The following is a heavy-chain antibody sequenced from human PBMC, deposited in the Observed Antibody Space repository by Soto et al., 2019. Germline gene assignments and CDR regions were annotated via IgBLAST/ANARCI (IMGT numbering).Heavy chain of an antibody. CDR2: ISAYNGNT. J-gene: IGHJ4*02. CDR1: SYSFTSYG. CDR3: ARALSAQRYYYFDS. D-gene: IGHD6-25*01. V-gene: IGHV1-18*04. Sequence: QVQLVQSGAEVKTPGASMKVSCKASSYSFTSYGISWVRQAPGQGLEWMGWISAYNGNTNYAQNLQDRVIMTTDTSTSTAYMELRSLISDDTAVYYCARALSAQRYYYFDSWGKGTLVAVSS.